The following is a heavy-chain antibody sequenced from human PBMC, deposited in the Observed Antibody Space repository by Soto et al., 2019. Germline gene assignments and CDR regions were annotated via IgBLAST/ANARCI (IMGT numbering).Heavy chain of an antibody. J-gene: IGHJ4*02. Sequence: SEALSLTCAVSGGSISNYYWSWIRRPPGKGLEWIAYLHTPGTTNSNPSLNGRVTMSLDTSRNQFSLRLSSLTGADTSVYYCAMRLPAEPYFDSWGRGTLVTVSS. D-gene: IGHD4-17*01. CDR3: AMRLPAEPYFDS. CDR1: GGSISNYY. CDR2: LHTPGTT. V-gene: IGHV4-59*01.